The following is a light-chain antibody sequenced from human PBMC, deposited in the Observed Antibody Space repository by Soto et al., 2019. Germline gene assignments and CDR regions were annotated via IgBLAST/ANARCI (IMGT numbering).Light chain of an antibody. CDR3: KQYMTYST. Sequence: DIQMTQSPSTLSASVGDRVTITCRASQSLRGWLAWDQQRPGKDPKALIYDASTLANGVPSRFNGSGSGTEFPLTISSLQPDDFATYYCKQYMTYSTCGQGTRLEIK. J-gene: IGKJ5*01. CDR1: QSLRGW. V-gene: IGKV1-5*01. CDR2: DAS.